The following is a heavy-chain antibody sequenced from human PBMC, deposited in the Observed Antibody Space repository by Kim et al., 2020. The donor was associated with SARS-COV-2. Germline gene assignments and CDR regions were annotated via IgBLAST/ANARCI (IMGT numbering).Heavy chain of an antibody. CDR2: ISWNSGSI. V-gene: IGHV3-9*01. CDR1: GFTFGDYA. CDR3: AKVSPSLVPAAMGAFDI. D-gene: IGHD2-2*01. J-gene: IGHJ3*02. Sequence: GGSLRLSCAASGFTFGDYAMHWVRQAPGKGLEWVSGISWNSGSIGYADSVKGRFTISRDNAKNSLYLQMNSLRAEDTALYYCAKVSPSLVPAAMGAFDIWGQGTMVTVSS.